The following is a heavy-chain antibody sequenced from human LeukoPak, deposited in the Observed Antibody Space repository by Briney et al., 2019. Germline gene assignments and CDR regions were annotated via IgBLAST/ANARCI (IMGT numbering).Heavy chain of an antibody. CDR2: ITWNSDDM. J-gene: IGHJ4*02. Sequence: PGKSLRLSCAASGSTFDGYGMNWVRQAPGKGLEWVSGITWNSDDMAYADSVKGRFTISRDNAKNCLYLQMNSLRVEDTALYYCTKVTDWRTGFDYWGQGTLVTVSS. CDR1: GSTFDGYG. D-gene: IGHD3-9*01. CDR3: TKVTDWRTGFDY. V-gene: IGHV3-9*01.